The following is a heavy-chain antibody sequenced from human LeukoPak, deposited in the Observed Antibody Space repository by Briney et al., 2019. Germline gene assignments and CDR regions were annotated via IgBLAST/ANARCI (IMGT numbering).Heavy chain of an antibody. J-gene: IGHJ4*02. CDR2: INHSGST. V-gene: IGHV4-34*01. CDR1: GGSFSGYY. CDR3: AKERRDGYKVYFDY. D-gene: IGHD5-24*01. Sequence: SETLSLTCAVYGGSFSGYYWSWIRQPPGKGLEWIGEINHSGSTNSNPSLKSRGTISVDPSKNQFSLRLSSVTAADTAVYYCAKERRDGYKVYFDYWGQGTLVTVSS.